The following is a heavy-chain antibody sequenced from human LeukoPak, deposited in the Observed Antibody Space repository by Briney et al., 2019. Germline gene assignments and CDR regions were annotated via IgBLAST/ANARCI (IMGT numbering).Heavy chain of an antibody. V-gene: IGHV4-38-2*02. CDR3: ARDSDYDFWSGTNWFDP. CDR2: IYHSGST. J-gene: IGHJ5*02. CDR1: GYSISSGYY. D-gene: IGHD3-3*01. Sequence: SETLSLTCTVSGYSISSGYYWGWIRQPPGKGLEWIGSIYHSGSTYYNPSLKSRVTISVDTSKNQFSLKLSSVTAADTAVYYCARDSDYDFWSGTNWFDPWGQGTLVTVSS.